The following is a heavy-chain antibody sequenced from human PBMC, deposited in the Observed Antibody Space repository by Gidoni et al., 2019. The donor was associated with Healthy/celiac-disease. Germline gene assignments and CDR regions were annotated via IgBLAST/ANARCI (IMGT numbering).Heavy chain of an antibody. Sequence: QLQLQESGPGLVKPSETLSLTCTVSGGSISSSSYYWGWIRQPPGKGLEWIGSIYYSGSTYHNPSLKSRVTISVDTSKNQFSLKLGSVTAADTAVYYCASSCGGDCYSGDYWGQGTLVTVSS. J-gene: IGHJ4*02. CDR1: GGSISSSSYY. CDR2: IYYSGST. D-gene: IGHD2-21*01. CDR3: ASSCGGDCYSGDY. V-gene: IGHV4-39*01.